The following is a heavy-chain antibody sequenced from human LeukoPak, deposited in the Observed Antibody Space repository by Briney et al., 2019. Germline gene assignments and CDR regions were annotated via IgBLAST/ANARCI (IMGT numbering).Heavy chain of an antibody. CDR3: ARLPKYYDYVWGSYLFDY. V-gene: IGHV4-61*02. Sequence: SETLSLTCTVSGGSISSGSYYWSWIRQPAGKGLEWIGRIYTSGSTNYNPSLKSRVTISVDTSKNQFSLKLSSVTATDTAVYYCARLPKYYDYVWGSYLFDYWGQGTLVTVSS. CDR1: GGSISSGSYY. J-gene: IGHJ4*02. D-gene: IGHD3-16*01. CDR2: IYTSGST.